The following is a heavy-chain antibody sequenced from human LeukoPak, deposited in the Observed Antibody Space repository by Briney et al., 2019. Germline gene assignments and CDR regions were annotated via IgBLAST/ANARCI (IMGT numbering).Heavy chain of an antibody. CDR1: GFTFSNYA. D-gene: IGHD2-15*01. Sequence: GGSLRLSCAASGFTFSNYAMTWVRRAPGKGLEWVSTIGRNTYYADSVEGRFTVSRDNSKNTLYLQMNSLRAEDTAVYYCLHSCSGGGSCYLPSNFDFWGQGTLVTVSS. CDR3: LHSCSGGGSCYLPSNFDF. CDR2: IGRNT. J-gene: IGHJ4*02. V-gene: IGHV3-23*01.